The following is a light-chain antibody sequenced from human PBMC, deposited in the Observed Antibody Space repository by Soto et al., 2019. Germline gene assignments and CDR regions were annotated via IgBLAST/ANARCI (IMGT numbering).Light chain of an antibody. CDR3: QHFDNLPPFT. Sequence: DIQMTQSPSSLSASVGARVTITCKASQDIRNNLNWYQQKPGKAPKVLIFDASNLETGVPSRFSGSGSGTHVTFTISNLQPEDTATYYCQHFDNLPPFTVGQGTRLESK. V-gene: IGKV1-33*01. CDR1: QDIRNN. CDR2: DAS. J-gene: IGKJ5*01.